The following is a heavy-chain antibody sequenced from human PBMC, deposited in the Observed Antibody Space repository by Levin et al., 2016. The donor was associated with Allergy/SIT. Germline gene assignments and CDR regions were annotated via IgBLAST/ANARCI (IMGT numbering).Heavy chain of an antibody. Sequence: SETLSLTCTVSGGSISSGGYYWSWIRQHPGKGLEWIGYIYYSGSTYYNPSLKSRVTISVDTSKNQFSLKLSSVTAADTAVYYCARDSDGYRLDYYYYMDVWGKGTTVTVSS. CDR3: ARDSDGYRLDYYYYMDV. V-gene: IGHV4-31*03. J-gene: IGHJ6*03. CDR1: GGSISSGGYY. D-gene: IGHD5-24*01. CDR2: IYYSGST.